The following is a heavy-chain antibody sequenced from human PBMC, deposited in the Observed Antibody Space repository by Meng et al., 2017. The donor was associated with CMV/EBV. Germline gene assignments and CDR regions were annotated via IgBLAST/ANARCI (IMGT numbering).Heavy chain of an antibody. V-gene: IGHV4-61*01. CDR3: ARDHPDSSLGY. J-gene: IGHJ4*02. CDR1: GGSVSSGSYY. Sequence: CTVYGGSVSSGSYYWGWIRQPPGKGLEWIGYIYYSESTNYNPSLKSRVTISVDTSKNQFSLKLSSVTAADTAVYYCARDHPDSSLGYWGQGTLVTVSS. CDR2: IYYSEST. D-gene: IGHD6-6*01.